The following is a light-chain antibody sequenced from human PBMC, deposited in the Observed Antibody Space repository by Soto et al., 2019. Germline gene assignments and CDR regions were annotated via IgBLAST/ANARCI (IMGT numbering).Light chain of an antibody. CDR3: QQFNSYPPAIT. Sequence: IQLPQSPSSLSASVGDRVTITCRASQGISSYLAWYQQKPGKAPKLLIYAASTLQSGVPSRFSGSGSGTDFTLTISSLQPEDFATYYCQQFNSYPPAITFGQGTRLEIK. V-gene: IGKV1-9*01. J-gene: IGKJ5*01. CDR1: QGISSY. CDR2: AAS.